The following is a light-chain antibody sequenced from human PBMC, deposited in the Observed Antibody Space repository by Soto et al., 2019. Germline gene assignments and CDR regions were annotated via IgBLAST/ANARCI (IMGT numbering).Light chain of an antibody. V-gene: IGKV1-5*03. J-gene: IGKJ1*01. Sequence: DIQMTRSPSTLSGSVGDRVTITCRASQTISSWLAWYQQKPRKAPKLLIYKASTLKSGVPSRFSGSGSGTEFTLTISSLQPDDFATYYCQHYNSYSEAFGQGTKVELK. CDR2: KAS. CDR3: QHYNSYSEA. CDR1: QTISSW.